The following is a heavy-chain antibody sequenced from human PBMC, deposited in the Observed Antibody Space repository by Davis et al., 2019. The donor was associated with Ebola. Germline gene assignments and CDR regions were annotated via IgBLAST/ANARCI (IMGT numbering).Heavy chain of an antibody. CDR2: IWYDGSNK. D-gene: IGHD3-10*01. Sequence: GGSLRLSCAASGFTFSSYGMHWVRQAPGKGLEWVAVIWYDGSNKYYADSVKGRFTISRDNSKNTLYLQMNSLRAEDTAVYYCARERRITMVRGDAFDIWGQGTMVTVSS. CDR3: ARERRITMVRGDAFDI. J-gene: IGHJ3*02. CDR1: GFTFSSYG. V-gene: IGHV3-33*01.